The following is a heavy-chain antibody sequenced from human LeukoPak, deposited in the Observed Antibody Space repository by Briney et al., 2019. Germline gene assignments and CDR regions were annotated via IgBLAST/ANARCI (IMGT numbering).Heavy chain of an antibody. CDR1: GGSISSYY. D-gene: IGHD6-25*01. CDR3: ASQRQPLRYYGMDV. CDR2: IYYSGST. J-gene: IGHJ6*02. Sequence: SETLSLTCTVSGGSISSYYWSWIRQPPGKGLEWIGYIYYSGSTNYNPSLKSRVTISVDTSKNQFSLKLSSVTAADTAVYYCASQRQPLRYYGMDVWGQGTTVTVSS. V-gene: IGHV4-59*01.